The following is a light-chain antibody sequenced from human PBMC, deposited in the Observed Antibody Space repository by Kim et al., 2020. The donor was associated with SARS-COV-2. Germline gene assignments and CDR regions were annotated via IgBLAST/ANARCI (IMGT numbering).Light chain of an antibody. V-gene: IGLV2-11*01. J-gene: IGLJ2*01. CDR1: SSDVGGYNY. Sequence: QSALTQPRSVSGSPGQSVTISCTGTSSDVGGYNYVSWYQQHPGKVPKLMIYDVSKRPSGVPDRFSGSKSGNTASLTISGLQAEDEADYYCCSYAGTFLIFGGGTQLTVL. CDR2: DVS. CDR3: CSYAGTFLI.